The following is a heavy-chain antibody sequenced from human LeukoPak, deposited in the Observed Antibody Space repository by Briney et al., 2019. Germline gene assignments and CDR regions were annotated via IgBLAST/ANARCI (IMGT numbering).Heavy chain of an antibody. D-gene: IGHD6-13*01. CDR3: ARSQYSSSLHGMDV. J-gene: IGHJ6*02. CDR1: GGSFSGYY. Sequence: SETPSLTCAVYGGSFSGYYWSWIRQPPGKGLEWIGEINHSGSTNYNPSLKSRVTISVDTSKNQFSLKLSSVTAADTAVYYCARSQYSSSLHGMDVWGQGTTVTVSS. CDR2: INHSGST. V-gene: IGHV4-34*01.